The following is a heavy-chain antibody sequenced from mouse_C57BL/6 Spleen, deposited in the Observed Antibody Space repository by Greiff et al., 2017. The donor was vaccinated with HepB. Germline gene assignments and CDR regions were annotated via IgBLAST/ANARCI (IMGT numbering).Heavy chain of an antibody. CDR1: GYSITSGYY. V-gene: IGHV3-6*01. J-gene: IGHJ2*01. D-gene: IGHD4-1*01. CDR2: ISYDGSN. Sequence: DVQLQESGPGLVKPSQSLSLTCSVTGYSITSGYYWNWIRQFPGNKLEWMGYISYDGSNNYNPSLKNRISITRDTSKNQFFLKLNSVTTEDTATYYCARGGTGTFDYWGQGTTLTVSS. CDR3: ARGGTGTFDY.